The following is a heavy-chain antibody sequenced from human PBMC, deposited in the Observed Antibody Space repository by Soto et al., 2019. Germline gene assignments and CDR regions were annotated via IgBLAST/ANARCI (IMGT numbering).Heavy chain of an antibody. D-gene: IGHD4-17*01. Sequence: PSETLSLTCLVSGFPISSPYSWGWIRQPPGKGLEWIGSISHTGTTSYSPSLTSRVSISVDTSKNQVSLKLTSVTAADTAVYFCARVTMVIIDSDHFGVDVWGHGTTVTVSS. CDR2: ISHTGTT. CDR1: GFPISSPYS. CDR3: ARVTMVIIDSDHFGVDV. V-gene: IGHV4-38-2*02. J-gene: IGHJ6*02.